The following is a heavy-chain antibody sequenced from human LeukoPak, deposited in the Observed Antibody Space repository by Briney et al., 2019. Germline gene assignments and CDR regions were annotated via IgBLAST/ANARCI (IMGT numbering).Heavy chain of an antibody. Sequence: GGSLRLSCAASGFTVSSNYMSWVRQAPGKGLEWVSVIYSGGSTYYADSMKGRFTISRDNSKNTLYLQMNSLRAEDTAVYYCAGGGGDDWDYYYYYMDVWGKGTTVTVSS. CDR3: AGGGGDDWDYYYYYMDV. J-gene: IGHJ6*03. V-gene: IGHV3-53*01. D-gene: IGHD3-16*01. CDR1: GFTVSSNY. CDR2: IYSGGST.